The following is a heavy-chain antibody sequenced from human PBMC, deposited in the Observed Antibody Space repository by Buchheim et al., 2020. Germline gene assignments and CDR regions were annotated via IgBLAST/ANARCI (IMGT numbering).Heavy chain of an antibody. J-gene: IGHJ4*02. D-gene: IGHD1-1*01. CDR1: GFTFSSYW. Sequence: EVQLVESGGGLVQPGGSLRLSCEASGFTFSSYWMSWVRLAPGKGLEWVANIKEDGSEKDYVDSVKGRFTISRDNAKKSLYLQMNSLRAEDTAVYYCAREGTWAVDYWGQGTL. CDR3: AREGTWAVDY. CDR2: IKEDGSEK. V-gene: IGHV3-7*01.